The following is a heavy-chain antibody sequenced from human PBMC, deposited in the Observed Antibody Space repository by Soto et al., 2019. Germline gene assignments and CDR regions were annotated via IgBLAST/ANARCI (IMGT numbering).Heavy chain of an antibody. CDR2: IYYSGST. CDR3: ARGHSGSYRTGEGYYYGMDV. J-gene: IGHJ6*02. V-gene: IGHV4-59*01. CDR1: GGSISSYY. Sequence: QVQLQESGPGLVKPSETLSLTCTVSGGSISSYYWSWIRQPPGKGLEWIGYIYYSGSTNYNPSLKRRDTISVDTSTTQFSLKLGSVTAADTAVYYCARGHSGSYRTGEGYYYGMDVWGQGTTVTVSS. D-gene: IGHD1-26*01.